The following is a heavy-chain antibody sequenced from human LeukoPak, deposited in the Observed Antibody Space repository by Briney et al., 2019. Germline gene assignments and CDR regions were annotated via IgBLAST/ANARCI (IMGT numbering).Heavy chain of an antibody. CDR3: ARDLDGEERLYNWFDP. D-gene: IGHD4-17*01. J-gene: IGHJ5*02. CDR2: MNPNSGNT. Sequence: ASVKVSCKASGYTFTSYDINWVRQATGQGLEWMGWMNPNSGNTGYAQKFQGRVTMTRNTSISTAYMELSSLRSEDTAVYYCARDLDGEERLYNWFDPWGQGTLVTVSS. V-gene: IGHV1-8*01. CDR1: GYTFTSYD.